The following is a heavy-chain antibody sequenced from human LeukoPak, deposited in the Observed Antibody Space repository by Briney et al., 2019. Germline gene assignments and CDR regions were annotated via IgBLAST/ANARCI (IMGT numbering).Heavy chain of an antibody. D-gene: IGHD4-11*01. CDR2: INSDGSST. V-gene: IGHV3-74*01. CDR3: ARSVYSYYANWFDP. J-gene: IGHJ5*02. CDR1: GFAFSSYW. Sequence: GGSLRLSCAASGFAFSSYWMHWVRQAPGKGLVWVSRINSDGSSTTYADSVQDRFTISRDNAKNTLYLQMDSLRADDTAVYYCARSVYSYYANWFDPWGQGTLVTVSS.